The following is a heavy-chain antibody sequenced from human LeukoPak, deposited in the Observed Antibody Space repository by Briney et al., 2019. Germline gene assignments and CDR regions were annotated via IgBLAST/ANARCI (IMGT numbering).Heavy chain of an antibody. CDR3: ARGGSYYNRPYDY. J-gene: IGHJ4*02. CDR1: GGSISSSSYY. D-gene: IGHD3-10*01. CDR2: IYYSGST. V-gene: IGHV4-39*07. Sequence: SETLSLTCTVSGGSISSSSYYWGWIRQPPGKGLEWIGSIYYSGSTYYNPSLKSRVTISVDMSKNQISLKLSSVTAADTAVYYCARGGSYYNRPYDYWGQGTLVTVSS.